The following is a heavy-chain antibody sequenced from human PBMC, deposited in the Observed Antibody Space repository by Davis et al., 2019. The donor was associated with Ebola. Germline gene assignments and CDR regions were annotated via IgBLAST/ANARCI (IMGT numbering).Heavy chain of an antibody. J-gene: IGHJ5*02. CDR1: GYTFTNYY. V-gene: IGHV1-2*06. D-gene: IGHD4-17*01. CDR3: ARGHTYGRWDDWFDH. CDR2: INPNFGGK. Sequence: ASVKVSCKASGYTFTNYYMHWVRQAPGQGLEWMGRINPNFGGKIYAQKFQDRVTLTIDTSINTAYMELDRLRSDDTAVYYCARGHTYGRWDDWFDHWGQGTLVTVSS.